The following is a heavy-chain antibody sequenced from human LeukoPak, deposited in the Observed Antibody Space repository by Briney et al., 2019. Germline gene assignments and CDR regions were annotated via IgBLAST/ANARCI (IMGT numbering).Heavy chain of an antibody. D-gene: IGHD2-15*01. CDR2: ISTSSSTI. Sequence: HPGGSLRLSCAAPGFTFSIYSMNWVRQAPGKGREGVSYISTSSSTINYADSVKGRFTISRDNAKNSVYLKMNSLRAEDTAVYYCARSDCSVGSCKEGGGYWGQGTLVTVSS. CDR3: ARSDCSVGSCKEGGGY. J-gene: IGHJ4*02. V-gene: IGHV3-48*01. CDR1: GFTFSIYS.